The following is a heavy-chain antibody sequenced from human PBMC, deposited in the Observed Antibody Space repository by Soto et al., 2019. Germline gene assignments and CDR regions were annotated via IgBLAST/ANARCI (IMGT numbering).Heavy chain of an antibody. V-gene: IGHV3-21*01. D-gene: IGHD3-10*01. CDR2: ISSSSTYI. CDR3: ARDDHLYGSWSSEKGY. Sequence: GGSLRLSCAASGFTFSSYSMNWVRQAPGKGLEWVSSISSSSTYIYYADSMRGRFIVSRDNAKNSLYLQMNSLRAEDTAIYYCARDDHLYGSWSSEKGYWGHGT. CDR1: GFTFSSYS. J-gene: IGHJ4*01.